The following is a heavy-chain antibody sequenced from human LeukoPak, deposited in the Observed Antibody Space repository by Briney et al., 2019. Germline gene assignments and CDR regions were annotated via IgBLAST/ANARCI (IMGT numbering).Heavy chain of an antibody. J-gene: IGHJ4*02. CDR3: TTYSQQLEASDY. CDR1: GFTFSNAW. CDR2: IKSKTDGGTT. Sequence: GGSLRLSCAASGFTFSNAWMSWFRQAPAKGLEWVGRIKSKTDGGTTDYAAPVKGRFTISRDDSKNTLYLQMNSLKTEDTAVYYCTTYSQQLEASDYWGQGTLVTVSS. V-gene: IGHV3-15*01. D-gene: IGHD6-6*01.